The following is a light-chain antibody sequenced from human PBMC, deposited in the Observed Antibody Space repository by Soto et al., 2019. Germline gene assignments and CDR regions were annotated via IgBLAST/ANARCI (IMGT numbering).Light chain of an antibody. CDR1: QTVSRN. V-gene: IGKV3-15*01. CDR3: QQYNNWPS. CDR2: DIS. Sequence: EVVMTQSPATLSVSPGERATLSCRASQTVSRNLAWYQQRPGQAPRLLIYDISNRAAGVPARFSDSGSETEFTLTIRSLQSEDFAVYFCQQYNNWPSFGQGTRLEIK. J-gene: IGKJ5*01.